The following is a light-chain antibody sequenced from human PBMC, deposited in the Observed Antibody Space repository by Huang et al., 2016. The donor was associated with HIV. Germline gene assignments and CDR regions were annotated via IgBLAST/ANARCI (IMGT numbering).Light chain of an antibody. CDR3: QQSCITPRT. Sequence: DIQMTQSPSSLSASLGDRVSITCRASQTISTFLNWYQQKPGKAPNLLIYSASNLKTGVPSRFSGSGSGTEFTLTISSLEPEDFATYYCQQSCITPRTFGQGTKVEIK. V-gene: IGKV1-39*01. J-gene: IGKJ1*01. CDR2: SAS. CDR1: QTISTF.